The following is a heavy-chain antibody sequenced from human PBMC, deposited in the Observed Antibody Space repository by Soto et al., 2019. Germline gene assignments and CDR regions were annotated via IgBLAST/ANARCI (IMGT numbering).Heavy chain of an antibody. J-gene: IGHJ6*02. CDR1: GFTFSSYS. CDR2: ISSSSSYI. Sequence: EVQLVESGGGLVKPGGSLRLSCAAPGFTFSSYSMNWVRQAPGKGLEWVSSISSSSSYIYYADSVKGRFTISRDNAKNSLYLQMNSLRAEDTAVYYCATLVVVPAAMMIYYYGMDVWGQGTTVTVSS. D-gene: IGHD2-2*01. CDR3: ATLVVVPAAMMIYYYGMDV. V-gene: IGHV3-21*01.